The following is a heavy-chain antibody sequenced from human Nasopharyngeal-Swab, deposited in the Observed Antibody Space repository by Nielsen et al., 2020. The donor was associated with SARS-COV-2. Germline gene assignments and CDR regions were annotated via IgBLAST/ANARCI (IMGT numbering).Heavy chain of an antibody. J-gene: IGHJ4*02. D-gene: IGHD3-10*01. Sequence: ASVKVSCKASVYTFVSYSVNWVRQAPGQGLEGMGYINTKTGNPTYAQGLTGRFVFSLDTSVSTAYLQINSLKAEDTAVYYCARSHGDNAHGYWGQGTLVSVSS. V-gene: IGHV7-4-1*02. CDR2: INTKTGNP. CDR1: VYTFVSYS. CDR3: ARSHGDNAHGY.